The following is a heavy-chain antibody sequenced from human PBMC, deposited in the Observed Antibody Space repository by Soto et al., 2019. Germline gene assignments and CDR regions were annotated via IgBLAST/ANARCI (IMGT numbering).Heavy chain of an antibody. V-gene: IGHV1-46*01. Sequence: ASVKVSCKASGYTFTSYYMHWVRQAPGQGLEWVGIINPSGGSTSYAQKFQGRVTMTRDTSTSTVYMELSSLRSEDTAVYYCARDLKGRGSGWPSGYWGQGTLVTVSS. D-gene: IGHD6-19*01. CDR2: INPSGGST. J-gene: IGHJ4*02. CDR3: ARDLKGRGSGWPSGY. CDR1: GYTFTSYY.